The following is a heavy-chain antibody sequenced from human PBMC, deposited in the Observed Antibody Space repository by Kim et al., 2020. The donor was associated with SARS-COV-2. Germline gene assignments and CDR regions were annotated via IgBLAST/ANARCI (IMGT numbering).Heavy chain of an antibody. V-gene: IGHV3-15*01. Sequence: GGSLRLSCAASGFTFSNAWMSWVRQAPGKGLEWVGRIKSKTDGGTTDYAAPVKGRFTISRDDSKNTLYLQMNSLKTEDTAVYYCTTGTPQWELLRYWGQGTLVTVSS. J-gene: IGHJ4*02. CDR2: IKSKTDGGTT. D-gene: IGHD1-26*01. CDR3: TTGTPQWELLRY. CDR1: GFTFSNAW.